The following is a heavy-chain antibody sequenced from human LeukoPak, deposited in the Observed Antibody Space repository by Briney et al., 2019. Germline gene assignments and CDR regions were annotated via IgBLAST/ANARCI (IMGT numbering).Heavy chain of an antibody. V-gene: IGHV3-74*03. D-gene: IGHD5-18*01. CDR1: GFTFSSYW. Sequence: GGSLRLSCAASGFTFSSYWMHWVRLAPGKGRRWVSRISGDGSVTTCADSVKGRFTISRDNAKNMLYLQMNSLTADDTAVYYCARELVDTAMVNDYWGQGTLVTVSS. CDR3: ARELVDTAMVNDY. CDR2: ISGDGSVT. J-gene: IGHJ4*02.